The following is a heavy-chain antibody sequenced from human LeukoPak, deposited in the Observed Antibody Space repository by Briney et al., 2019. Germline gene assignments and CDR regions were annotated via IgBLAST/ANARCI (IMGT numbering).Heavy chain of an antibody. CDR3: ARGGGTPSYFDY. CDR2: IYHSGST. J-gene: IGHJ4*02. CDR1: GYSISSGYY. Sequence: SKTLSLTCTVSGYSISSGYYWGWIRQPPGKGLEWIGSIYHSGSTYYNPSLKSRVTISVDTSKNQFSLKLSSVTAADTAVYYCARGGGTPSYFDYWAQGILVTASS. D-gene: IGHD1-14*01. V-gene: IGHV4-38-2*02.